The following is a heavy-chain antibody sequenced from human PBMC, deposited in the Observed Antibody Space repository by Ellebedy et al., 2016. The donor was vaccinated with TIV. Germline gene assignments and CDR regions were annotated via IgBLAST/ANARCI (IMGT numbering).Heavy chain of an antibody. D-gene: IGHD3-3*01. Sequence: GESLKISCAASGFSVSSNDMSWVRQAPGKGLEWVSYISSSSSTIYYADSVKGRFTISRDNAKNSLYLQMNSLRVEDTAVYYCASRFLEWLSWGQGTLVTVSS. CDR2: ISSSSSTI. CDR3: ASRFLEWLS. V-gene: IGHV3-48*01. CDR1: GFSVSSND. J-gene: IGHJ4*02.